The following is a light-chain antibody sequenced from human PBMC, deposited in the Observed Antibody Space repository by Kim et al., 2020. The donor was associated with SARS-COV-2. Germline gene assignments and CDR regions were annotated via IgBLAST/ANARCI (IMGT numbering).Light chain of an antibody. CDR3: QKYDNYPYT. CDR2: KAS. J-gene: IGKJ2*01. CDR1: QSINIW. Sequence: DIQMTQSPSTLSASVEDRVTITCRASQSINIWLAWYQQKPGKAPKLLIYKASSLESGVPSRFSGSGSGTEFTLTINTLQPDDFATYYCQKYDNYPYTFGQGTKLEI. V-gene: IGKV1-5*03.